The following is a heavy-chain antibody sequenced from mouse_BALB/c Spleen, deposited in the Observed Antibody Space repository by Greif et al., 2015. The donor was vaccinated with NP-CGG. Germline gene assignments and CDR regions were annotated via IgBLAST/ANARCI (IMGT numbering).Heavy chain of an antibody. Sequence: VQLQESGAELVKPGASVKLSCKASGYTFTSYYMYWVKQRPGQGLEWIGEINPSNGGTNFNEKFKSKATLTVDKSSSTAYMQLSSLTSEDSAVYYCTRKGALLRLHYYAMDYWGQGTSVTVSS. J-gene: IGHJ4*01. CDR2: INPSNGGT. V-gene: IGHV1S81*02. CDR3: TRKGALLRLHYYAMDY. CDR1: GYTFTSYY. D-gene: IGHD1-2*01.